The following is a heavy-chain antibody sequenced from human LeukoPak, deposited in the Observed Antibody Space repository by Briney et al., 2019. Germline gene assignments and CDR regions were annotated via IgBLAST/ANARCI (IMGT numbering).Heavy chain of an antibody. CDR2: IKQDGSEK. CDR1: GFTLSSYW. CDR3: ARVLRYCSGGNCYSGGLGYMDV. V-gene: IGHV3-7*03. J-gene: IGHJ6*03. D-gene: IGHD2-15*01. Sequence: GGSLRLSCAASGFTLSSYWMTWVRQAPGKGLEWVANIKQDGSEKYYVDSVKGRFTISRDNAKNSLYLQMNSLRAEDTAVYYCARVLRYCSGGNCYSGGLGYMDVWGKGTTVTISS.